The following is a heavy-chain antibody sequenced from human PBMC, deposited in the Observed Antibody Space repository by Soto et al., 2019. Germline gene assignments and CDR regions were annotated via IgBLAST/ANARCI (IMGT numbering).Heavy chain of an antibody. V-gene: IGHV4-31*03. CDR2: IYYSGPT. Sequence: QVQLQESGPGLVKPSQTLSLTCTVSGASITSANSFWSWVRQHPGKGLEWIGYIYYSGPTYYNPSLEGRVSISVDTSKNQFSLKLTSVTAADTAVYYCAREVISPATSDAFDIWGHGTMVTVSS. CDR3: AREVISPATSDAFDI. CDR1: GASITSANSF. J-gene: IGHJ3*02. D-gene: IGHD3-22*01.